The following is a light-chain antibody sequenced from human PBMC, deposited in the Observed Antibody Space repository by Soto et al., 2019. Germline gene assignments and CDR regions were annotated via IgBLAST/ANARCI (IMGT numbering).Light chain of an antibody. Sequence: QSAMTQPASVSGSPGQSITISCTGTSSDVGGYNYVSWYQQHPGKAPKLMIYEVSNRPSGVSNRFSGSKSDNTASLTISGLQAEDEADYYCSSYRSSSTVFGTWTKLTVL. CDR1: SSDVGGYNY. J-gene: IGLJ1*01. V-gene: IGLV2-14*01. CDR2: EVS. CDR3: SSYRSSSTV.